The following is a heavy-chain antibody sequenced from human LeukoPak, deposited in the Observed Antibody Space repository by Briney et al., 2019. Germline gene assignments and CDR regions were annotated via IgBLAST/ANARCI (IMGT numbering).Heavy chain of an antibody. V-gene: IGHV4-59*08. Sequence: SETLSLTCTVSGGSIRSYYWSWSRQPRGKGLEWIGYIYYSGSTYYNRSLKSRATISVDTSKNQFSLKLNSVTAADTAVYYCASGSYYFDYWGQGTLVTVSS. CDR3: ASGSYYFDY. D-gene: IGHD1-26*01. CDR2: IYYSGST. CDR1: GGSIRSYY. J-gene: IGHJ4*02.